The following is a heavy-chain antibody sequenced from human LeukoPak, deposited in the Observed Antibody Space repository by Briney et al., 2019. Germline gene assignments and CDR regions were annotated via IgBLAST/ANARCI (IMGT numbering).Heavy chain of an antibody. CDR2: INWDSGAQ. D-gene: IGHD2-2*01. Sequence: GGSLRLSCAASGFTFDEYAMHWVRQAPGKGLEWVAGINWDSGAQGHADSVKGRFTISRNNAKNSLYLEMNSLRAEDMALYYCVKEIKVREFSTSGALEIWGQGTMVTVSS. CDR3: VKEIKVREFSTSGALEI. CDR1: GFTFDEYA. V-gene: IGHV3-9*03. J-gene: IGHJ3*02.